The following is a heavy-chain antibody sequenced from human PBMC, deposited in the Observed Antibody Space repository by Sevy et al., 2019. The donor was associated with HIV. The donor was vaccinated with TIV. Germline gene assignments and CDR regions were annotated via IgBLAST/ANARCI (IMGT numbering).Heavy chain of an antibody. CDR1: GFTFSSFS. J-gene: IGHJ1*01. CDR3: ALERLSSDVAEYFQN. Sequence: GGSLRLSCAASGFTFSSFSMHWVRQAPGKGLEWVATISYDGSNEHYADSVKGRFTISRDNFQNSLFLQMNSLRAEDTAVYYCALERLSSDVAEYFQNWGQGTLVTVSS. CDR2: ISYDGSNE. D-gene: IGHD1-1*01. V-gene: IGHV3-30*04.